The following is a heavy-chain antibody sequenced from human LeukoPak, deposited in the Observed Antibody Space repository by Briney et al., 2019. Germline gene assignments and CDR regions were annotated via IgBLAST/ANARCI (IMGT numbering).Heavy chain of an antibody. V-gene: IGHV3-33*01. J-gene: IGHJ4*02. CDR3: ARDPTDSGADY. CDR2: IWYVGSNK. CDR1: GFTFSSYG. D-gene: IGHD1-26*01. Sequence: GGSLRLSCAASGFTFSSYGMHWVRQAPGKGLEWVAVIWYVGSNKYYADSVKGRFTISRDNSKNTLYLQMNSLRAEDTAVYYCARDPTDSGADYWGQGTLVTVSS.